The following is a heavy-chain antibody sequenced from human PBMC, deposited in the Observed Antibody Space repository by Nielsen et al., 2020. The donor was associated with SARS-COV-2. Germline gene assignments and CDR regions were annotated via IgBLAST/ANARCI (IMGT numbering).Heavy chain of an antibody. CDR2: ISYDGSNK. CDR3: AKDWYSGYQTEWDV. CDR1: GFTFSSYG. D-gene: IGHD5-12*01. J-gene: IGHJ6*02. V-gene: IGHV3-30*18. Sequence: GRSLRLSCAASGFTFSSYGMHWVRQAPGKGLEWVAVISYDGSNKYYADSVKGRFTISRDNSKNTLYLQMNSLRAEDTAVYYCAKDWYSGYQTEWDVWGQGTTVTVSS.